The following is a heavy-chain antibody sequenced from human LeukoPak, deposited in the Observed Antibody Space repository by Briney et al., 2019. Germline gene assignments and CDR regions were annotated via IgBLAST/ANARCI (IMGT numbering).Heavy chain of an antibody. D-gene: IGHD3-10*01. CDR3: ARGYGSGNYYFDY. Sequence: GSLRLSCAASGFTFSSYWMSWVRQAPGKGLEWVANINQDGSEKYYVDSMKGRFTISRDNAKNSLYLQMNSLRGEDTAVYYCARGYGSGNYYFDYWGQGTLVSVSS. CDR1: GFTFSSYW. CDR2: INQDGSEK. J-gene: IGHJ4*02. V-gene: IGHV3-7*04.